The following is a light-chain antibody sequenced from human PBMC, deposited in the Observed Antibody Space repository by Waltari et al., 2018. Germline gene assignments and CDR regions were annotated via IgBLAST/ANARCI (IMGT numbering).Light chain of an antibody. J-gene: IGKJ2*01. CDR3: QQSHSPPFT. V-gene: IGKV1-39*01. CDR2: AAS. CDR1: QNIDNF. Sequence: DIQMTQSPSSVSASVGDRVTIACRASQNIDNFLNWYQHKPGEAPQVLVFAASTLQDGVPSRFSASASGTHFTLTISSLQPEDFATYYCQQSHSPPFTFGQGT.